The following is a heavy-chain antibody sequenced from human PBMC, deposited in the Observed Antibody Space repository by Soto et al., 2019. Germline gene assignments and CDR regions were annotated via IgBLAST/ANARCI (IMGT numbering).Heavy chain of an antibody. D-gene: IGHD6-13*01. CDR3: ARQGGVDLSGGIYYYYYGMDV. CDR2: INPSGGST. CDR1: GYTFTSYY. V-gene: IGHV1-46*01. Sequence: ASVKVSCKXSGYTFTSYYMHWVRQAPGQGLEWMGIINPSGGSTSYAQKFQGRVTMTRDTSTSTVYMELSSLRSEDTAVYYCARQGGVDLSGGIYYYYYGMDVWGQGTTVTVSS. J-gene: IGHJ6*02.